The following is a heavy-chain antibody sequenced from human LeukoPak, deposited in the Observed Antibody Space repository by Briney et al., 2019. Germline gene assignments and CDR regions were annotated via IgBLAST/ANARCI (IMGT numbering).Heavy chain of an antibody. J-gene: IGHJ5*02. V-gene: IGHV4-39*07. CDR3: ARGRIRYYDFWSAKGSTYNWFDP. CDR2: IYYSGST. D-gene: IGHD3-3*01. CDR1: GGSISSSSYY. Sequence: SETLSLTCTVSGGSISSSSYYWGWIRQPPGKGLEWIGNIYYSGSTNYNPSLKSRVTISVDTSKNQFSLKLSSVTAADTAVYYCARGRIRYYDFWSAKGSTYNWFDPWGQGTLVTVSS.